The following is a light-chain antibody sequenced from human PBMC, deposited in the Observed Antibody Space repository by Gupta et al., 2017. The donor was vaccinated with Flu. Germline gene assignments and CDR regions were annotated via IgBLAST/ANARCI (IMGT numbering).Light chain of an antibody. CDR1: QSVTRY. Sequence: PGERATLSCRASQSVTRYLACYQQKPGQAPRLLIFDASNRATGIPARFSGSGSGTEFTLTISSLEPEDFAVYYCQQRSSWPTFGQGTRLEIK. J-gene: IGKJ5*01. V-gene: IGKV3-11*01. CDR3: QQRSSWPT. CDR2: DAS.